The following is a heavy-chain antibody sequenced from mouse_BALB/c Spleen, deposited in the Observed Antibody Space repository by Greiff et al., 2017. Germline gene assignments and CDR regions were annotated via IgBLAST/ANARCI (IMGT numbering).Heavy chain of an antibody. D-gene: IGHD2-1*01. CDR1: GFTFSSYA. CDR3: ARHDYGNYRYFDV. J-gene: IGHJ1*01. Sequence: EVKLVESGGGLVKPGGSLKLSCAASGFTFSSYAMSWVRQTPEKRLEWVAYISNGGGSTYYPDTVKGRFTISRDNAKNTLYLQMSSLKSEDTAMYYCARHDYGNYRYFDVWGAGTTVTVSS. V-gene: IGHV5-12-2*01. CDR2: ISNGGGST.